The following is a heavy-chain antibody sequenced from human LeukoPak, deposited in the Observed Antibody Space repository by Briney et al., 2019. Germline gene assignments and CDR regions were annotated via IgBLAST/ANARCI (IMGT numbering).Heavy chain of an antibody. J-gene: IGHJ4*02. Sequence: GGSLRLSCAASGFTFSSYSMNWVRQAPGKGLEWVSYISSGSSTIYYADSVKGRFTISRDNAKNSLYLQMNSLRAEDTAVYYCARIRRERCLDYWGQGTLVTVSS. V-gene: IGHV3-48*04. CDR3: ARIRRERCLDY. D-gene: IGHD1-1*01. CDR2: ISSGSSTI. CDR1: GFTFSSYS.